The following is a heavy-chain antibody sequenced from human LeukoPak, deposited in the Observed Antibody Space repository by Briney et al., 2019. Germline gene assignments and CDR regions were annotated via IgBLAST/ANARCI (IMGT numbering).Heavy chain of an antibody. Sequence: PGGSLRLSCAASGFTFSNYGMHWVRQAPGKGLEWVAVISYDGSNKYYVDSVKGRFTISRDNSKNTLYLRMNSLRAEDTAVYFCAKLIGTDYDSSARNDASDIWGQGTMVTVSS. CDR1: GFTFSNYG. CDR3: AKLIGTDYDSSARNDASDI. J-gene: IGHJ3*02. CDR2: ISYDGSNK. V-gene: IGHV3-30*18. D-gene: IGHD3-22*01.